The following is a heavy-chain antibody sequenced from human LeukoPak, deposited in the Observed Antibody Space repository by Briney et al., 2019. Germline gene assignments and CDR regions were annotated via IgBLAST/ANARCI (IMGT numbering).Heavy chain of an antibody. J-gene: IGHJ5*02. Sequence: PGGSLRLSCAASGFTVSSNYMSWVRQAPGKGLEWVSYISSSGSTIYYADSVKGRFTISRDNAKNSLYLQMNSLRAEDTAVYYCAKDTGGSYYAWGQGTLVTVSS. CDR3: AKDTGGSYYA. D-gene: IGHD1-26*01. CDR2: ISSSGSTI. CDR1: GFTVSSNY. V-gene: IGHV3-11*01.